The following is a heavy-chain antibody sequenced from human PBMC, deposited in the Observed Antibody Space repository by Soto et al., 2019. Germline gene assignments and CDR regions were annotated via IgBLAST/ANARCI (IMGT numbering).Heavy chain of an antibody. J-gene: IGHJ6*02. D-gene: IGHD2-21*02. V-gene: IGHV3-15*01. CDR1: GFTFSNAW. Sequence: EVQLVESGGGLVKPGGSLRLSCAASGFTFSNAWMSWVRQAPGKGLEWVGRIKSKTDGGTTDYAAPVKGRFTISRDDSKNTLYLLMNSLKTEDTAVYYCTTGVTSRGMDVWGQGTTVTVSS. CDR3: TTGVTSRGMDV. CDR2: IKSKTDGGTT.